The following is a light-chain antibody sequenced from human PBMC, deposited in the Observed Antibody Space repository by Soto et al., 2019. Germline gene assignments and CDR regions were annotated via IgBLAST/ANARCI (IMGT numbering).Light chain of an antibody. Sequence: IVMTQSPATLSVSPGQRATLSCRASQSVSTNLAWYQQKPGQAPRLLIYGASTRATGIPARFSGSGSGTEFTLTISGLQSDDXXXXXXXXXSXWPPWTFGQGTRVDFK. V-gene: IGKV3D-15*01. J-gene: IGKJ1*01. CDR1: QSVSTN. CDR2: GAS. CDR3: XXXSXWPPWT.